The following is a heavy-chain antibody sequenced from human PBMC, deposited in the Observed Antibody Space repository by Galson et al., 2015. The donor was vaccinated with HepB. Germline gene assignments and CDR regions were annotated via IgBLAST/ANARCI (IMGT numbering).Heavy chain of an antibody. V-gene: IGHV4-31*03. CDR1: GGSISSGGYY. CDR2: IYYSGST. D-gene: IGHD5-18*01. J-gene: IGHJ4*02. Sequence: LSLTCTVSGGSISSGGYYWSWIRQHPGKGLEWIGYIYYSGSTYYNPSLKSRVTISVDTSKNQFSLKLSSVTAADTAVYYCARGGSGDTATGYWGQGTLVTVSS. CDR3: ARGGSGDTATGY.